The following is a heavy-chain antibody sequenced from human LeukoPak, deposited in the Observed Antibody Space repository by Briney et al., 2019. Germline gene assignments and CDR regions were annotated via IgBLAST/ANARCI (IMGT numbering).Heavy chain of an antibody. CDR3: AREGYYDFWTRGYYFDY. D-gene: IGHD3-3*01. J-gene: IGHJ4*02. CDR2: INPSGGST. Sequence: GASVKVSCKASGYTFTSYYMHWVRRAPGQGLEWMGIINPSGGSTSYAQKFQGRVTMTRDTSTSTVYMELSSLRSEDTAVYYCAREGYYDFWTRGYYFDYWGQGTLVTVSS. V-gene: IGHV1-46*01. CDR1: GYTFTSYY.